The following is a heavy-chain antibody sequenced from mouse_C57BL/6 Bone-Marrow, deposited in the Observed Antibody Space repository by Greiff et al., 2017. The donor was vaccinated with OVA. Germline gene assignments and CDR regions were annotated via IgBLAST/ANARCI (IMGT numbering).Heavy chain of an antibody. V-gene: IGHV10-1*01. CDR2: IRSKSNKYAT. Sequence: EVQLVESGGGLVQPKGSLKLSCAASGFSFNTYAMNWVRQAPGTGLEWVARIRSKSNKYATDYADSVKDKFTISIYDSEIMLYLQMNNFKTEDTAMYFCVIHVYYAMAYWGQGTSVTVSS. CDR1: GFSFNTYA. CDR3: VIHVYYAMAY. J-gene: IGHJ4*01.